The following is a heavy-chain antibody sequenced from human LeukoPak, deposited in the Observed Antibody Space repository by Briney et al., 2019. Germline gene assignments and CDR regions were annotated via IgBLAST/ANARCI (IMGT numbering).Heavy chain of an antibody. V-gene: IGHV3-11*01. CDR1: GFTFSDYY. CDR3: ATDGAGFDT. Sequence: GGSLRLSCAASGFTFSDYYMSWIRQAPGKGLEWLSYTNIGGTNTHYADSVKGRFTISRDNAKKSLYLQMNNLRAEDTAVYYCATDGAGFDTWGQGVLVTVSS. J-gene: IGHJ5*02. CDR2: TNIGGTNT.